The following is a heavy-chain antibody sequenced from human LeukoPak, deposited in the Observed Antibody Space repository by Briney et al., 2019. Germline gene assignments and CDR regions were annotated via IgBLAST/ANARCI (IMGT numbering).Heavy chain of an antibody. D-gene: IGHD2-15*01. CDR2: ISSSGSTI. V-gene: IGHV3-48*03. Sequence: PGRSLRLSCAASGFIFDDYAMHWVRQAPGKGLEWVSYISSSGSTIYYADSVKGRFTISRDNAKNSLYLQMNSLRAEDTAVYYCARENCSGGSCYYYYYYMDVWGKGTTVTISS. CDR3: ARENCSGGSCYYYYYYMDV. CDR1: GFIFDDYA. J-gene: IGHJ6*03.